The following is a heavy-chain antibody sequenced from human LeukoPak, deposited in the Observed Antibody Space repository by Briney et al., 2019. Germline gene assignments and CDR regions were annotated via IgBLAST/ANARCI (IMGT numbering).Heavy chain of an antibody. CDR3: AKHLWNIVVVPFDP. J-gene: IGHJ5*02. Sequence: PGGSLRLSCAASGFTFSSYAMSWVRQAPGKGLEWVSAISGSGGSTYYADSVKGRFTISRDNSKNTLYLQMNSLRAEDTALYYCAKHLWNIVVVPFDPWGQGTPVTVSS. CDR1: GFTFSSYA. CDR2: ISGSGGST. V-gene: IGHV3-23*01. D-gene: IGHD2-2*01.